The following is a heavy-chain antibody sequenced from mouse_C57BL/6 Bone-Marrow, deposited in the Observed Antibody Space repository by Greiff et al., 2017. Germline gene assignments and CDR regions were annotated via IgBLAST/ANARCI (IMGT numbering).Heavy chain of an antibody. CDR1: GYTFTSYW. CDR2: LYPGSGST. CDR3: ARDYYGSSYWYFDV. V-gene: IGHV1-55*01. D-gene: IGHD1-1*01. Sequence: VQLQQSGAELVKPGASVKMSCKASGYTFTSYWITWVKQRPGQGLEWIGALYPGSGSTNYTEKFKSKATLTVDTSSSTAYMQLSSLTSEDSAVYYCARDYYGSSYWYFDVWGTGTTVTVSS. J-gene: IGHJ1*03.